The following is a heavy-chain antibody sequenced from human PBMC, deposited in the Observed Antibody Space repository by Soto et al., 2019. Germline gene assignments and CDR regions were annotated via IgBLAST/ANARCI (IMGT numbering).Heavy chain of an antibody. V-gene: IGHV4-59*12. CDR1: GCSISSYY. CDR3: ARDKITGLFDY. CDR2: IYYSGST. Sequence: SETLSLTCTFSGCSISSYYWSWIRQPPGKGLEWIGYIYYSGSTNYNPSLKSRVTISVDTSKNQFSLKLTSVTAADTAVYYCARDKITGLFDYWGQGTLVTVPS. D-gene: IGHD2-8*02. J-gene: IGHJ4*02.